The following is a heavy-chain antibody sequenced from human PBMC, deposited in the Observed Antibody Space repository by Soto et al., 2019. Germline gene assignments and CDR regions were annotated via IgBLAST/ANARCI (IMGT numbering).Heavy chain of an antibody. CDR3: ARVERSGGLDY. CDR1: GGSISSGGYS. Sequence: SETLSLTCAVSGGSISSGGYSWSWIRQPPGKGLEWIGYIYHSGSTYYNPSLKSRVTISVDRSKNQFSLKLSSVTAADTAVYYCARVERSGGLDYWGQGTLVTVSS. D-gene: IGHD2-15*01. J-gene: IGHJ4*02. V-gene: IGHV4-30-2*01. CDR2: IYHSGST.